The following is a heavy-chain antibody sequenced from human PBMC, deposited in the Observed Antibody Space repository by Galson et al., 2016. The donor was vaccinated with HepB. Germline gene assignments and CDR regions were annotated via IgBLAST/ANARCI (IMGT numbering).Heavy chain of an antibody. V-gene: IGHV3-13*01. Sequence: FLRISCTASGFTSSRHDMHWVRQAIGKGLEWVSGIGTAAGDTYYPDSVKGRFTISRETAKNSLHLQMNNLRAGDTAVYYCAREATRGYFLPDVWGQWTTGTVSS. D-gene: IGHD5-18*01. CDR2: IGTAAGDT. CDR1: GFTSSRHD. CDR3: AREATRGYFLPDV. J-gene: IGHJ6*02.